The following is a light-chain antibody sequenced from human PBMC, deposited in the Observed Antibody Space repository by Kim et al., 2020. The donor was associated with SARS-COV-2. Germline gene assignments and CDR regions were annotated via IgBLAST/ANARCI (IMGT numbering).Light chain of an antibody. CDR1: QSISSY. CDR3: QQSYSTLQIT. J-gene: IGKJ5*01. V-gene: IGKV1-39*01. CDR2: AAS. Sequence: SVGDRVTITCRASQSISSYLNWYQQKPGKAPKLLIYAASSLQSGVPSRFSGSGSGTDFTLTISSLQPEDFATYYCQQSYSTLQITFGQGTRLEIK.